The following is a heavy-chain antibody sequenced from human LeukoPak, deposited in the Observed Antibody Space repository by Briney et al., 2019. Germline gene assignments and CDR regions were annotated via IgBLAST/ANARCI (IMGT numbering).Heavy chain of an antibody. D-gene: IGHD4/OR15-4a*01. CDR1: GFTFSSYE. J-gene: IGHJ4*02. V-gene: IGHV3-48*03. CDR3: ARERETMVVTSPLGY. CDR2: ISSVSTFR. Sequence: GASLRLSCTVSGFTFSSYEINWVRQAPGEGLEWVSYISSVSTFRYYADSVEGRFTISRDNAENSLFLQMNRLGVEDKAVYYCARERETMVVTSPLGYWGQGTLVTVSA.